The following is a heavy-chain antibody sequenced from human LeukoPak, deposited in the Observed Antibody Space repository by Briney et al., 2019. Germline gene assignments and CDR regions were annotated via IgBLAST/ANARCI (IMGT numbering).Heavy chain of an antibody. D-gene: IGHD3-22*01. J-gene: IGHJ3*02. CDR2: FDPEDGEI. CDR1: GYTLTELS. CDR3: ATGRPRYYDSSGSGAFDI. Sequence: ASVKVSCKVSGYTLTELSMHWVRQAPGKGLEWMGGFDPEDGEIIYAQKFQGRVTMTEDTSTDTAYMELSSLRSEDTAVYHCATGRPRYYDSSGSGAFDIWGQGTMVTVSS. V-gene: IGHV1-24*01.